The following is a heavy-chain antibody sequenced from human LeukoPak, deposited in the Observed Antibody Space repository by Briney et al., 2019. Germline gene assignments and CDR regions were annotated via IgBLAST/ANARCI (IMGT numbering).Heavy chain of an antibody. CDR3: ARERSGGSLDY. J-gene: IGHJ4*02. CDR2: ISYSSSTI. CDR1: GFTFSSYS. V-gene: IGHV3-48*04. D-gene: IGHD2-15*01. Sequence: GGSLRLSCVASGFTFSSYSMNWVRQAPGKGLEWVSYISYSSSTIYYADSVKGRFTISRDNAKNSLYLQMNSLRAEDTAVYYCARERSGGSLDYWGQGTLVTVSS.